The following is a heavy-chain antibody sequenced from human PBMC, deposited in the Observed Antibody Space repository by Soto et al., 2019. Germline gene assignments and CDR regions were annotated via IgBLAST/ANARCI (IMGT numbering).Heavy chain of an antibody. V-gene: IGHV3-30*06. CDR1: RELFRNKV. CDR3: AITSVADASFDY. CDR2: ISYDGSET. D-gene: IGHD4-4*01. Sequence: SLRIACAGCRELFRNKVMDWLRRAPGKGLEWVAFISYDGSETFYADSVKGRFTISRDNSKSTLFLHMSSLKNEDTAVYYCAITSVADASFDYWGQGTLVSGSS. J-gene: IGHJ4*02.